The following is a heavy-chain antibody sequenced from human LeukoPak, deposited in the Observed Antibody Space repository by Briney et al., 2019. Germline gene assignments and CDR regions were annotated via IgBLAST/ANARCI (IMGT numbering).Heavy chain of an antibody. CDR3: AIYLPVVSNVY. D-gene: IGHD5/OR15-5a*01. J-gene: IGHJ4*02. CDR1: GGSISSYH. V-gene: IGHV4-59*08. CDR2: IYYSGSS. Sequence: SETLSLTCTASGGSISSYHWSWIRQPPGKGLEWIGYIYYSGSSNYNPPLKNRVTISVDTSKYQFSLNLSSVTAADSPLYYCAIYLPVVSNVYLVQRTLVTVSS.